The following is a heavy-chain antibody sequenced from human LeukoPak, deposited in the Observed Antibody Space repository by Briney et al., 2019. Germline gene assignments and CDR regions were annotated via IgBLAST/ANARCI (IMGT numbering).Heavy chain of an antibody. CDR1: EFTFSAYW. CDR3: ARLTRNSGRHPSLFDN. V-gene: IGHV3-7*01. CDR2: IKEDGRET. D-gene: IGHD1-26*01. Sequence: GGSLRLSCAASEFTFSAYWMSWVRQAPGKGLEWVANIKEDGRETYYVDSVKGRFTISRDNAKNSLYLRVNSLRAEDTAVYYCARLTRNSGRHPSLFDNWGQGTLVIVSS. J-gene: IGHJ5*02.